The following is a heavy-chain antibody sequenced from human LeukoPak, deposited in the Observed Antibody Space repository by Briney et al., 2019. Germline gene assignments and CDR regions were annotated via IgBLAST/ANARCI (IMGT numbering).Heavy chain of an antibody. Sequence: PSETLSLTCTVSGGSITSISYYWGWIRQPPGKGLEWIGSIYYSGTFFYSASLRSRITISVDKSKNQFSLQLNSVTAADTAVYYCARERYLGGDYWGQGTLVTVSS. V-gene: IGHV4-39*07. CDR3: ARERYLGGDY. CDR1: GGSITSISYY. D-gene: IGHD3-16*01. J-gene: IGHJ4*02. CDR2: IYYSGTF.